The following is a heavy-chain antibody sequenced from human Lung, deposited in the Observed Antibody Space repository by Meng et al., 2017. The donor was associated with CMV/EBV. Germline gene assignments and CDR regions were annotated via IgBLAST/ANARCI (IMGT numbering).Heavy chain of an antibody. D-gene: IGHD2/OR15-2a*01. CDR2: IYYSGST. J-gene: IGHJ5*02. V-gene: IGHV4-59*01. Sequence: SETLSLTCTVSGGSISSYYWSWIRQPPGKGLEWIGYIYYSGSTIYNPPLKSRVTISVDTSKNEFSLKLSSVTAADTAIYYCARDRRPLSNTWFDPWGQGTLVTGSS. CDR1: GGSISSYY. CDR3: ARDRRPLSNTWFDP.